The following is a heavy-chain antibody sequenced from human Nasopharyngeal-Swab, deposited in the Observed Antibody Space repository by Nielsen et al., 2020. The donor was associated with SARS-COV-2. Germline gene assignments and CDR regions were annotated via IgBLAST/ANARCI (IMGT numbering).Heavy chain of an antibody. CDR2: INHSGST. CDR1: GGSFSGYY. D-gene: IGHD3-22*01. Sequence: SETLSLTCAVYGGSFSGYYWSWIRQPPGKGLEWIGEINHSGSTNYNPSLKSRVTISVDTSKNQFSLKLSSVTAADTAVYYCARDVYDSSGYYYQDYWGQGTLVTVSS. V-gene: IGHV4-34*01. J-gene: IGHJ4*02. CDR3: ARDVYDSSGYYYQDY.